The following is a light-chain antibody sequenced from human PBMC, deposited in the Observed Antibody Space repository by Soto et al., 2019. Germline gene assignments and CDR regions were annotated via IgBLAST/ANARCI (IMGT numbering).Light chain of an antibody. J-gene: IGKJ1*01. CDR3: QQYNSYSA. CDR1: QSISSW. Sequence: DIQMTQSTSTLSASVGDRVTITCRARQSISSWLAWYQQKPGKAPKLLIYDSSSLESGVPSRFSGSGSGTEFTLTISSLQPDDFATYYCQQYNSYSAFGQGTKVEIK. CDR2: DSS. V-gene: IGKV1-5*01.